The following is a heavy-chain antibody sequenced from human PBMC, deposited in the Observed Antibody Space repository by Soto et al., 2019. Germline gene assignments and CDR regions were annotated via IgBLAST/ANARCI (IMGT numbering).Heavy chain of an antibody. V-gene: IGHV3-23*01. Sequence: PGGSLRLSCAASGFTFSSYAMSWVRQAPGKGLEWVSAISGSGGSTYYADSVKGRFTISRDNSKNTLYLQMNSLRAEDTVVYYCAKEADTAMVAQGGMDVWGQGTTVTVSS. CDR3: AKEADTAMVAQGGMDV. CDR2: ISGSGGST. J-gene: IGHJ6*02. D-gene: IGHD5-18*01. CDR1: GFTFSSYA.